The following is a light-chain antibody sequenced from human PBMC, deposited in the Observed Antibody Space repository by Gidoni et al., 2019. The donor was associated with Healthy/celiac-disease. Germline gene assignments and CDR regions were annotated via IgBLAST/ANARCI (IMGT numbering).Light chain of an antibody. CDR1: QSISSY. Sequence: DIQMTQYPSSLSASVADRVTITCRASQSISSYLNWYQQKPGKAPKLLIYAASSLQSGVPSRFSGSGSGTDFTLTISSLQPEDFATYYCQQSYSTPWTFGPGTKVDIK. V-gene: IGKV1-39*01. CDR2: AAS. J-gene: IGKJ3*01. CDR3: QQSYSTPWT.